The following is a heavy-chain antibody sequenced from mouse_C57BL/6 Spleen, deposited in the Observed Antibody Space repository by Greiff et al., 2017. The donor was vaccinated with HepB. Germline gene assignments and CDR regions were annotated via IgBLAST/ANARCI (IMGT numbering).Heavy chain of an antibody. CDR3: ARHLMDY. Sequence: EVMLVESGGDLVKPGGSLKLSCAASGFTFSSYGMSWVRQTPDKRLEWVATISSGGSYTYYPDSVKGRFTISRDNAKNTLYLQMSSLKSEDTAMYYCARHLMDYWGQGTSVTVSS. V-gene: IGHV5-6*02. CDR1: GFTFSSYG. CDR2: ISSGGSYT. J-gene: IGHJ4*01.